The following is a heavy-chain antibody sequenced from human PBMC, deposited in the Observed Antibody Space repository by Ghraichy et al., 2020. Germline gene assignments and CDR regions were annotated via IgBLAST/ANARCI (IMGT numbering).Heavy chain of an antibody. J-gene: IGHJ6*03. V-gene: IGHV4-61*02. CDR3: ARRPHYYYYMDV. CDR2: IYTSGST. CDR1: GDSISSGSFY. D-gene: IGHD6-6*01. Sequence: LTCTVSGDSISSGSFYWSWIRQPAGKGLEWIGRIYTSGSTNYNPSLKSRVTISLDTSKNQFSLKLSSVTAADTAVYYCARRPHYYYYMDVWGKGTTVTVSS.